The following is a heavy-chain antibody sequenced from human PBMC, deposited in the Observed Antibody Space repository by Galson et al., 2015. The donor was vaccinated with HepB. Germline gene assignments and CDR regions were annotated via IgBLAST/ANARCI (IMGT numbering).Heavy chain of an antibody. Sequence: SLRLSCAASGFTFSSYAMHWVRQAPGKGLEWVAVISYDGNNKYYADSVKGRFTISRDNSKKTLHLQMNTLGAEDTAVYYCAKDSSSWFAGTFDSWGQGTLVTVSS. J-gene: IGHJ4*02. D-gene: IGHD6-13*01. CDR2: ISYDGNNK. CDR3: AKDSSSWFAGTFDS. CDR1: GFTFSSYA. V-gene: IGHV3-30*18.